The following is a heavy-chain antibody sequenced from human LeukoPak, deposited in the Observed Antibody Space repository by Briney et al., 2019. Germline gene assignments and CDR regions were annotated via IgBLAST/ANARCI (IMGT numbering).Heavy chain of an antibody. CDR3: AKSGGSGSYFRFV. J-gene: IGHJ4*02. CDR2: ISSSSSYI. Sequence: PGGSLRLSCAASGFTFSSYSMNWVRQAPGKGLEWVSSISSSSSYIYYADSVQGRFTISRDNSKNTLYLQMNSLSAEDTAVYYCAKSGGSGSYFRFVWGQGTLVTVSS. V-gene: IGHV3-21*04. CDR1: GFTFSSYS. D-gene: IGHD1-26*01.